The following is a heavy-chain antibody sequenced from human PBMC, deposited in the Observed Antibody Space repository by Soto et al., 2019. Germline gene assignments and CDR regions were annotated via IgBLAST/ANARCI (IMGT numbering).Heavy chain of an antibody. CDR2: ISHSGST. V-gene: IGHV4-4*02. D-gene: IGHD3-3*02. CDR1: GDSINNTHW. CDR3: AARHFWSGPWTHTRRDY. Sequence: SETLSLTCAVSGDSINNTHWWSWVRQPPGKGLEWIGQISHSGSTNYNPSLTSRVTISVDKSKNHFSLKLTSVTAADTAVYYCAARHFWSGPWTHTRRDYWGQGTLVTVSS. J-gene: IGHJ4*02.